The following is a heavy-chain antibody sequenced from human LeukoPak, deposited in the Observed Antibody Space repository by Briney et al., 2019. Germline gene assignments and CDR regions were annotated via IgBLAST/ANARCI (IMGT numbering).Heavy chain of an antibody. Sequence: PETLCLTCTVSGGSITGYHWSWIRQPPGKGLEWIGYIYGSETTNYKPSLKSRVTISADTSKNQFSLKLTSVTAADTAIYYWSSINDFDIWGQGTLVTVSS. CDR2: IYGSETT. CDR1: GGSITGYH. J-gene: IGHJ3*02. V-gene: IGHV4-59*08. CDR3: SSINDFDI.